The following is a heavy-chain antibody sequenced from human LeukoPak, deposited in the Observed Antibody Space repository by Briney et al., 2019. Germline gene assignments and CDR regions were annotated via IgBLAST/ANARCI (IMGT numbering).Heavy chain of an antibody. D-gene: IGHD3-16*01. CDR2: ISAYNGNT. V-gene: IGHV1-18*04. Sequence: ASVKVSCKASGYTVTSYGISWVRQAPGQGLEWMGWISAYNGNTNYAQKLQGRVTMTTDASTSTAYMELRSLRSDDTAVYYCASSRAGGYFDYWGQGTLVTVSS. CDR1: GYTVTSYG. J-gene: IGHJ4*02. CDR3: ASSRAGGYFDY.